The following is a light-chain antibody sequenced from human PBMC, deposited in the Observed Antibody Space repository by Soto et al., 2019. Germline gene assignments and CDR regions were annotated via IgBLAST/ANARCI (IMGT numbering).Light chain of an antibody. CDR3: QQYYSVFT. V-gene: IGKV3-20*01. CDR1: QSISRSY. Sequence: EIVLTQSPGTLSLSPGERAALSCRASQSISRSYLAWYQQKRGQAPRLLIYGTSNRATGIPDRFSGSGSGTDFTLTISRLEPEDFAVYFCQQYYSVFTFGPGTKVDIK. J-gene: IGKJ3*01. CDR2: GTS.